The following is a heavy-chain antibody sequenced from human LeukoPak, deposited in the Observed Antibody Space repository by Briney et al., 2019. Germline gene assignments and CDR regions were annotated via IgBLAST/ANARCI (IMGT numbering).Heavy chain of an antibody. CDR2: ISYDGSNK. D-gene: IGHD3-22*01. J-gene: IGHJ6*02. Sequence: PGGSLRLSCAASGFTFSSYAMHWVRQAPGKGLEWVAVISYDGSNKYYADSVKGRFTISRDNSKNTLYLQMNSLRAEDTAVYYCARDQVGSSGYYQYYYYGMDVWGQGTTVTVSS. CDR3: ARDQVGSSGYYQYYYYGMDV. CDR1: GFTFSSYA. V-gene: IGHV3-30*04.